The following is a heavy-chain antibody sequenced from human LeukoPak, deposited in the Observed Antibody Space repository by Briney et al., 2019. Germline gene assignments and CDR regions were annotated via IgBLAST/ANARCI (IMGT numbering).Heavy chain of an antibody. CDR3: ARHASSVTTILFDY. CDR1: GGSISSGGYS. D-gene: IGHD4-17*01. CDR2: IYHSGST. V-gene: IGHV4-30-2*05. Sequence: PSQTLSLTCAVSGGSISSGGYSWSWIRQPPGKGLEWIGYIYHSGSTYYNPSLKSRVTISVDTSKNQFSLKLSSVTAADTAVYYCARHASSVTTILFDYWGQGTLVTVSS. J-gene: IGHJ4*02.